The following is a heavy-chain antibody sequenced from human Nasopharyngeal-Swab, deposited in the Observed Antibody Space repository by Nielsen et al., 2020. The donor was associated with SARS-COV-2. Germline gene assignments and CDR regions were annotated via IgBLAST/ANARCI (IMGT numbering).Heavy chain of an antibody. Sequence: GESLKISCAASGFTFSSSGMHWVRQAPGKGLEWVAVISYDGSNKYYADSVKGRFTISRDNSKNTLYLQMNSLRAEDTAVYYCAKDLGWELRPVPYYYYYGMDVWGQGTTVTVSS. V-gene: IGHV3-30*18. CDR3: AKDLGWELRPVPYYYYYGMDV. CDR1: GFTFSSSG. D-gene: IGHD1-26*01. J-gene: IGHJ6*02. CDR2: ISYDGSNK.